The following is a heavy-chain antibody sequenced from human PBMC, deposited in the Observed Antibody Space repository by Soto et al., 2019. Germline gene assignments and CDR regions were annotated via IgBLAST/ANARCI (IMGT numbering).Heavy chain of an antibody. Sequence: QVQLVQSGAEVREPGASVKVSCKTSGYTFSRYGITWVRQAPGQGLEWMGWINGNTGHTIYAMNLEDRLTISTDTSPSTAYVELRGLKSDDTAVYYRARERKWEPLPYWGQGTLVTVSP. CDR1: GYTFSRYG. V-gene: IGHV1-18*01. CDR3: ARERKWEPLPY. CDR2: INGNTGHT. J-gene: IGHJ4*02. D-gene: IGHD1-26*01.